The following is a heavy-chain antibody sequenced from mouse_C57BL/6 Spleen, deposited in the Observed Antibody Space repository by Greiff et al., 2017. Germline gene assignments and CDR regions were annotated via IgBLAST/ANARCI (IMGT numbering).Heavy chain of an antibody. V-gene: IGHV1-15*01. Sequence: VQLQQSGAELVRPGASVTLSCKASGYTFTDYEMHWVKQTPVHGLEWIGAIDPETGGTAYNQKFKGKAILTADKSSSTAYMELRSLTSEDSAVYYCTRGGTGYYLDYWGQGTTLTVSS. J-gene: IGHJ2*01. CDR3: TRGGTGYYLDY. CDR2: IDPETGGT. CDR1: GYTFTDYE. D-gene: IGHD4-1*01.